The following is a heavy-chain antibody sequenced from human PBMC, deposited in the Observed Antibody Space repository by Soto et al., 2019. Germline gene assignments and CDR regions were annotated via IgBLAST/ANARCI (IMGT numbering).Heavy chain of an antibody. V-gene: IGHV4-59*01. CDR3: ARSTYISGYTLFDY. Sequence: QVQLQESGPGLVKPSETLSLTCTVSGGSISSYYWSWIRQPPGKGLEWIGYFYYSGSTNYNPSLKSRVTFSVDTSKNQFSLKLISVTAADTAVYYCARSTYISGYTLFDYWGQGTLVTVSS. CDR1: GGSISSYY. D-gene: IGHD5-18*01. CDR2: FYYSGST. J-gene: IGHJ4*02.